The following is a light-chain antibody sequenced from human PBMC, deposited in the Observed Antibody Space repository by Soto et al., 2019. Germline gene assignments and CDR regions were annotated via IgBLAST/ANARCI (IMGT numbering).Light chain of an antibody. V-gene: IGKV3-20*01. CDR3: QKYDTSPYT. CDR2: GAS. Sequence: ESGLTQSPGTLSLSPGERATLSCRASQTVIKNYLAWYQRKPGQAPRLLIYGASNRATGIPDRFSGDGSGTDITLTINRLEAEDSALYYCQKYDTSPYTFGQGTKLEIK. J-gene: IGKJ2*01. CDR1: QTVIKNY.